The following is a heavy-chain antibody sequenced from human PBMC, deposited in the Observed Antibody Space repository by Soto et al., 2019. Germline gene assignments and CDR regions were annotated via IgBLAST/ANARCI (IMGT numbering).Heavy chain of an antibody. CDR1: GGSISSSNW. J-gene: IGHJ5*02. CDR2: IYHSGST. D-gene: IGHD4-17*01. CDR3: ARVVSGDYGDWWFDP. Sequence: QVQLQESGPGLVKPSGTLSLTCAVSGGSISSSNWWSWVRQPPGKGLEWIGEIYHSGSTNYNPSPKSRVTISVDKSKHQFSLKLSSVTAADTAVYYCARVVSGDYGDWWFDPWGQGTLVTVSS. V-gene: IGHV4-4*02.